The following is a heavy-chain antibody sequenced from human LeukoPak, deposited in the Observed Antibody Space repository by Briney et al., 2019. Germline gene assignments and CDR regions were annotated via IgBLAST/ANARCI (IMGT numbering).Heavy chain of an antibody. V-gene: IGHV3-30*04. CDR1: GFSFSSYA. CDR3: ARVYDYVWGSYRYPEGAFDI. J-gene: IGHJ3*02. D-gene: IGHD3-16*02. CDR2: ISYDGSNK. Sequence: PGGSLRLSCAASGFSFSSYAMHWVRQAPGKGLEWVAVISYDGSNKYYADSVKGRFTISRDNSKNTLYLQMNSLRAEDTAVYYCARVYDYVWGSYRYPEGAFDIWGQGTMVTVSS.